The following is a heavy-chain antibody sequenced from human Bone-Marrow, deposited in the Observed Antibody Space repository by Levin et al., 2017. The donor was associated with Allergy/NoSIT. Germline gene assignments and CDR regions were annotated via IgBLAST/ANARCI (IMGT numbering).Heavy chain of an antibody. CDR2: ISYDGTKK. V-gene: IGHV3-30*04. J-gene: IGHJ4*01. CDR3: ARDRGSSWELYYFDY. Sequence: SCAASGFTFKTYALHWVRQAPGKGLEWVAVISYDGTKKYYTDSVKGRFTISRDNFRNTMFLQMNSLTIEDTAVYYCARDRGSSWELYYFDYWGHGTLVTVSS. D-gene: IGHD6-13*01. CDR1: GFTFKTYA.